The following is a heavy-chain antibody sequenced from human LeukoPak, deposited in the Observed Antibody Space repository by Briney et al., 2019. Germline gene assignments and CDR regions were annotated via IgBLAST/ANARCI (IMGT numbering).Heavy chain of an antibody. CDR3: AREAYSSSWYGGLDY. Sequence: GGSLRLSCSASGFTFSRYWMSRVRQAPGKGLEWVANMKEDGSQKYYVDSVKGRFTISRDNAKNSLYLQMNSLRAEDTAVYYCAREAYSSSWYGGLDYWGQGTLVTVSS. V-gene: IGHV3-7*01. CDR2: MKEDGSQK. D-gene: IGHD6-13*01. CDR1: GFTFSRYW. J-gene: IGHJ4*02.